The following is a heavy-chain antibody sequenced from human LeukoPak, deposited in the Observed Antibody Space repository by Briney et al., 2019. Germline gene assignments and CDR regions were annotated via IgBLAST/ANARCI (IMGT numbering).Heavy chain of an antibody. Sequence: LPGGSLRLSCAASGFTFTTNAMSWVRQAPGKGLEWVSAISGRSGATYYADSEKGRFTISRDNSKSTLYLQMDRLRAEDTAVYYCAKCGNSGCHLIDYWGQGTLVTVSS. V-gene: IGHV3-23*01. CDR3: AKCGNSGCHLIDY. CDR1: GFTFTTNA. J-gene: IGHJ4*02. CDR2: ISGRSGAT. D-gene: IGHD5-12*01.